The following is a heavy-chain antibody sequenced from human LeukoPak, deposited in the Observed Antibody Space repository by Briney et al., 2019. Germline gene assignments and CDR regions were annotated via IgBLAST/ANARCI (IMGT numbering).Heavy chain of an antibody. J-gene: IGHJ3*02. CDR2: IYSRGNT. CDR1: GGSINSYY. Sequence: SETLSLTCIVSGGSINSYYWSWIRQAAGKGLEWIGRIYSRGNTDYNPSLRSRVTMSVDTSKNQFSLNLRSVTAADTAVYYCARCDYDAFDIWGQGTMVTVSS. CDR3: ARCDYDAFDI. V-gene: IGHV4-4*07. D-gene: IGHD4-17*01.